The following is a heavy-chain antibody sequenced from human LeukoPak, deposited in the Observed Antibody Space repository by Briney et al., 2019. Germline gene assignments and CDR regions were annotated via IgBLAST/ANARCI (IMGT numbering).Heavy chain of an antibody. D-gene: IGHD1-26*01. V-gene: IGHV4-39*07. CDR3: ARVGHNWFDP. CDR1: GGSISSTRYY. J-gene: IGHJ5*02. CDR2: IYHSGRT. Sequence: PSETLSLTCTVSGGSISSTRYYWGWTRQPPGKGLEWIGEIYHSGRTNSNPSLESRVIMSVDKSKNQFSLKLTSVTAADTAVYYCARVGHNWFDPWGQGTLVTVSS.